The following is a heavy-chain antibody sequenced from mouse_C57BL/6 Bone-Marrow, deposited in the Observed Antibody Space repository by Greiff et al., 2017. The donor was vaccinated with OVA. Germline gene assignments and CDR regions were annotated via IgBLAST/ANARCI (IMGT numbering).Heavy chain of an antibody. CDR2: IDPSDSYT. CDR3: ASAVFAY. CDR1: GYTFTSYW. J-gene: IGHJ3*01. Sequence: QVQLQQPGAELVKPGASVKLSCKASGYTFTSYWMQWVKQRPGQGLEWIGEIDPSDSYTNYNQKFKGKATLTVDTSSSTAYMQLNSLTSDDSAVYYCASAVFAYWCQGTLVTVSA. V-gene: IGHV1-50*01.